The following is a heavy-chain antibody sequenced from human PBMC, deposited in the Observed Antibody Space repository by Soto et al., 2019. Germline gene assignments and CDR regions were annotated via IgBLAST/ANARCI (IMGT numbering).Heavy chain of an antibody. D-gene: IGHD6-19*01. V-gene: IGHV3-23*01. J-gene: IGHJ6*02. CDR3: ARERVAEAGTTLDYYYTGMDV. CDR1: GFTFSSYA. CDR2: ISGSGGST. Sequence: GGSLRLSCAASGFTFSSYAMSWVRQAPGKGLEWVSAISGSGGSTYYADSVKGRFTISRDNSKNTLYLQMNSLRSDDTAVYYCARERVAEAGTTLDYYYTGMDVWGQGTTVTVSS.